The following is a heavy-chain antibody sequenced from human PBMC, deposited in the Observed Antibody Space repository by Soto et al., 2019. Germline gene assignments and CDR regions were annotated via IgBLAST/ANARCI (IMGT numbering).Heavy chain of an antibody. D-gene: IGHD6-13*01. Sequence: QVQLVESGGGLVKPGGSLRLSCAASDFTFSDFYMSWIRQAPGKGLEWVSYISSSGTTIYYAESVKGRFTIFRDNSKNALFLQLNNLRACHTAVYYGARVRGRTSSWSDYWGQGTLVAVSA. CDR2: ISSSGTTI. J-gene: IGHJ4*02. CDR1: DFTFSDFY. V-gene: IGHV3-11*01. CDR3: ARVRGRTSSWSDY.